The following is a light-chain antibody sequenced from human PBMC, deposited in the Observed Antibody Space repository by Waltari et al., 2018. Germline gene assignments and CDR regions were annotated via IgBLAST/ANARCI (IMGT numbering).Light chain of an antibody. V-gene: IGLV3-19*01. Sequence: QDPAVSVALGQTVRITCQGASLRTSYASWYQQKSGQAPILVLFGKNKRPSGIPDRFSGYNSESTTSLTITGAQAEDEADYYCSSRDSSASHVLFAGGTKVTVL. CDR3: SSRDSSASHVL. CDR2: GKN. CDR1: SLRTSY. J-gene: IGLJ2*01.